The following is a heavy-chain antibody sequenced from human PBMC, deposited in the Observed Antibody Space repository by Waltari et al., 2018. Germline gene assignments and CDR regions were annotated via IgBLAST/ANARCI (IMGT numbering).Heavy chain of an antibody. Sequence: ELHLVESGGGSVKPGGSLRLSCVASGFSFNNAWMSWVRQAPGKGLGWLGRIKTRTEGGTVDYLAHVKDRFTISRDDSRNTLFLQLNNLKTDDTGVYFCTRSADGDFADWGQGTLVTVSS. CDR2: IKTRTEGGTV. CDR3: TRSADGDFAD. D-gene: IGHD3-10*01. CDR1: GFSFNNAW. J-gene: IGHJ4*02. V-gene: IGHV3-15*01.